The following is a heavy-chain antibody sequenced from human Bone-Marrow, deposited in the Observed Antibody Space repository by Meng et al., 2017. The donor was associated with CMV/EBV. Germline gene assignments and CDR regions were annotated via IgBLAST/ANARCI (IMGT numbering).Heavy chain of an antibody. V-gene: IGHV4-39*07. CDR2: IYYSGST. D-gene: IGHD3-3*01. J-gene: IGHJ5*02. CDR3: ARLLRFLRDWFDP. CDR1: GGSISSSSYY. Sequence: SETLSLTCTVSGGSISSSSYYWGWIRQPPGKGLEWIGSIYYSGSTYYNPSLKSRVTISVDTSKNQFSLKLSSVTAADTAVYYCARLLRFLRDWFDPWGQGTLVTGSS.